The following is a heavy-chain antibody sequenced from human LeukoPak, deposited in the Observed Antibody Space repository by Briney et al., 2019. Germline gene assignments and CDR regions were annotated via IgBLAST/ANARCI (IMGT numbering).Heavy chain of an antibody. CDR2: ISYDGSNK. CDR3: ARAVAAADSY. CDR1: GFIFSDYA. J-gene: IGHJ4*02. D-gene: IGHD6-13*01. Sequence: PGGSLRLSCVASGFIFSDYAMHWVRQAPGKGLEWVAVISYDGSNKYYADSVKGRFTISRDNAKNSLYLQMNSLRVEDTAVYSCARAVAAADSYWGRGTLVTVSS. V-gene: IGHV3-30-3*01.